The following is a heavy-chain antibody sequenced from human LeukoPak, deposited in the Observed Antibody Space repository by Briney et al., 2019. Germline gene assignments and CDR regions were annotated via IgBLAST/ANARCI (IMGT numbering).Heavy chain of an antibody. CDR1: GYTFTSYD. D-gene: IGHD5-12*01. CDR3: ARTAAGNGYSGYDFAFDY. V-gene: IGHV1-8*03. J-gene: IGHJ4*02. CDR2: MNPNSGNT. Sequence: ASVKVSCKASGYTFTSYDINWVRQATGQGLEWMGWMNPNSGNTGYAQKFQGRVTITRNTSISTAYMELSSLRSEDTAVYYCARTAAGNGYSGYDFAFDYWGQGTLVTVSS.